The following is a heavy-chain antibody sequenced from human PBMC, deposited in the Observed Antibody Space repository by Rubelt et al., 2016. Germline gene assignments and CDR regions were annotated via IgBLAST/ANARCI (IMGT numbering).Heavy chain of an antibody. J-gene: IGHJ5*02. D-gene: IGHD3-9*01. V-gene: IGHV1-18*01. CDR2: ISAYNGNT. CDR3: ARGPYDILTGYPVENWFDP. Sequence: PGQGLEWMGWISAYNGNTNYAQKLQGRVTMTTDTSTSTAYMELRSLRPDDTAVYYCARGPYDILTGYPVENWFDPWGQGTLVTVSS.